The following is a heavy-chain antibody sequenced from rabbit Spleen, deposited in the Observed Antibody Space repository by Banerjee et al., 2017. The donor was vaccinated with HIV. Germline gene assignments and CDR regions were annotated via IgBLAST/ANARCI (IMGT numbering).Heavy chain of an antibody. D-gene: IGHD4-1*01. V-gene: IGHV1S40*01. Sequence: QSLEESGGDLVKPGASLTLTRIASGVSFSGDSYMCWVRQAPGKGLEWIACIYAGSSGSTYYASWAKGRFTISKTSSTTVTLQVTSLTAADTATYFCARDLTGVIGWNFGWWGPGTLVTVS. CDR2: IYAGSSGST. CDR3: ARDLTGVIGWNFGW. CDR1: GVSFSGDSY. J-gene: IGHJ6*01.